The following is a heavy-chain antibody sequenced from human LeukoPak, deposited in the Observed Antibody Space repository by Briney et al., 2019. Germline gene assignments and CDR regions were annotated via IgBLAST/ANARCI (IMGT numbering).Heavy chain of an antibody. D-gene: IGHD1-14*01. CDR2: IYSGGST. Sequence: PGGCLRLSCAASGFTVSSNYMRWVRQAPGKGLKWVSVIYSGGSTYYADSVKGRFTISRDNSKNTLYLQMNSLRAEDTAVYYCAKEGEVSPLFYWGQGTLVTVSS. J-gene: IGHJ4*02. CDR3: AKEGEVSPLFY. V-gene: IGHV3-53*01. CDR1: GFTVSSNY.